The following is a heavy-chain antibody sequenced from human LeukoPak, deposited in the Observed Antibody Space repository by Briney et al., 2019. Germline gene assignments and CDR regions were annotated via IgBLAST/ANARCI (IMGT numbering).Heavy chain of an antibody. Sequence: SETLSLTCTVSGGSISSSSYYWGWIRQPPGKGLEWIASIYYSGSTYYNPSLKSRVTISVDTSKNQFSLKLSSVTAADTAVYYCARDVWFDPWGQGTLVTVSS. CDR3: ARDVWFDP. CDR2: IYYSGST. V-gene: IGHV4-39*02. J-gene: IGHJ5*02. CDR1: GGSISSSSYY.